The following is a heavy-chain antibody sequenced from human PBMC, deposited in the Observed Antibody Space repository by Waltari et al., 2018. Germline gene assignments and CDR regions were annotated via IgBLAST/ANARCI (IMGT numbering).Heavy chain of an antibody. CDR1: GGSISSSSYY. CDR2: IYYSWST. D-gene: IGHD1-1*01. V-gene: IGHV4-39*07. Sequence: QLQLQESGPGLVKPSATLSLTCTVSGGSISSSSYYWGWTRQPPGKGLEWIGSIYYSWSTYYNPSLKSRVTISVDTSKNQFSLKLSSVTAADTAVYYCARGNWNANAFDIWGQGTMVTVSS. J-gene: IGHJ3*02. CDR3: ARGNWNANAFDI.